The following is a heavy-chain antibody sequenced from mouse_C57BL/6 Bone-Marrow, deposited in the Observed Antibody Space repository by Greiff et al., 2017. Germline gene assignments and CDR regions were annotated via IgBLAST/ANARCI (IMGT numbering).Heavy chain of an antibody. CDR2: ISDGGSYT. Sequence: DVKLVESGGGLVKPGGSLKLSCAASGFTFSSYAMSWVRQTPEKRLEWVATISDGGSYTYYPDNVKGRFTISRDNAKNNLYLQMSHLKSEDTAMYYCAREGGGVYWGQGTLVTVSA. CDR3: AREGGGVY. V-gene: IGHV5-4*01. J-gene: IGHJ3*01. CDR1: GFTFSSYA.